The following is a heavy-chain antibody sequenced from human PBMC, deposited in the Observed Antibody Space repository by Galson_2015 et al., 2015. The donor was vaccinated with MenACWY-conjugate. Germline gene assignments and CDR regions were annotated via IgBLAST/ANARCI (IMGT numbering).Heavy chain of an antibody. V-gene: IGHV3-48*04. J-gene: IGHJ4*02. Sequence: SLRLSCAASGFTFSSYRTNWVRQAPGKGLEWVSYISSSSSTIYYADSVKGRFTISRDNAKNSLYLQMNSLRAEDTAVYYCARDRTVVVVAARITTFDYWGQGTLVTVSS. CDR3: ARDRTVVVVAARITTFDY. D-gene: IGHD2-15*01. CDR1: GFTFSSYR. CDR2: ISSSSSTI.